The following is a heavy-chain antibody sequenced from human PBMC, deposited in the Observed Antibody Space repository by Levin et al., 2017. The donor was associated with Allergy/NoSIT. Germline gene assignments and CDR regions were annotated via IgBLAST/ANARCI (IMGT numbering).Heavy chain of an antibody. J-gene: IGHJ4*02. CDR2: VNPNSGGT. Sequence: GESLKISCKASGYRFTDYYIEWLRQAPGQGLEWMGWVNPNSGGTNYAQKFQGRVIVTTDTSITTGYMELSRLTSDDTAIYYCARMKIGCSTANCYFDPWGQGTLVTVSS. D-gene: IGHD5-12*01. CDR3: ARMKIGCSTANCYFDP. CDR1: GYRFTDYY. V-gene: IGHV1-2*02.